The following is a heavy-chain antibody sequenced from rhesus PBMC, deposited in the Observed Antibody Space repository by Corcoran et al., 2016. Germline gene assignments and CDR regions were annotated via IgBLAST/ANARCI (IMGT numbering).Heavy chain of an antibody. D-gene: IGHD2-15*01. CDR3: ARDRRGYFLDY. CDR2: ISGSSGST. V-gene: IGHV4-65*01. J-gene: IGHJ4*01. CDR1: GGSVSSSKW. Sequence: QVQLQESGPGLVKPSETLSLTCAVSGGSVSSSKWWSWIRQPPGKGLELMWYISGSSGSTYYNPSLKSRVTISTDTSKNQFSLKRSSVTAADTAVYYCARDRRGYFLDYWGQGVLVTVSS.